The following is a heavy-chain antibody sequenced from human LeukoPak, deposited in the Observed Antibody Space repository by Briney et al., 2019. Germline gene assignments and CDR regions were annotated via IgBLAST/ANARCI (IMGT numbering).Heavy chain of an antibody. Sequence: SGTLSLTCAVSGGSISSSNWWSWVRQPPGKGLEWIGEIYHSGSTNYNPSLKSRVTISVDKSKNQFPLKQSSVTAADTAVYYCARDVVRGVIIKWFDPWGQGTLVTVSS. J-gene: IGHJ5*02. CDR1: GGSISSSNW. V-gene: IGHV4-4*02. CDR3: ARDVVRGVIIKWFDP. D-gene: IGHD3-10*01. CDR2: IYHSGST.